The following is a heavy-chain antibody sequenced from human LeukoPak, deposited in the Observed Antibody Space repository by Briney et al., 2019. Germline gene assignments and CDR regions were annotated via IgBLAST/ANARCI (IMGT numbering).Heavy chain of an antibody. Sequence: ASVMVSCKASGYTFTGYYMHWVRQAPGQGLEWMGCINPNTGATRYAQKFQGRVTMTRDTSISTAFMGRSTLTSDDTAMYFCARDFETIVLSPVGWGQGTLVTVSS. V-gene: IGHV1-2*02. D-gene: IGHD1-1*01. CDR2: INPNTGAT. CDR3: ARDFETIVLSPVG. J-gene: IGHJ4*02. CDR1: GYTFTGYY.